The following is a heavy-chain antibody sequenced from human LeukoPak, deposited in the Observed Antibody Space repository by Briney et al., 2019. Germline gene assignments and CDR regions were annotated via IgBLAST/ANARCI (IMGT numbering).Heavy chain of an antibody. CDR3: ARDYGGERGGYYFDS. V-gene: IGHV1-2*02. CDR2: INPRISGT. CDR1: GHSFSGYY. D-gene: IGHD3-10*01. J-gene: IGHJ4*02. Sequence: ASVKVSCKASGHSFSGYYIHWVRQAPGQGLEWMGWINPRISGTNYAQIFQGRVTMTSDTSISTAYMELSRLGSEDTAVYYCARDYGGERGGYYFDSWGQGTLVTVSS.